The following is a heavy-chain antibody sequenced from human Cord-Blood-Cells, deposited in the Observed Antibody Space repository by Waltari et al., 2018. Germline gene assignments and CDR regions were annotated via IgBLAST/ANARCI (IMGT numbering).Heavy chain of an antibody. Sequence: EVQLVQSGAEVKKPGESLKISCKGSGYSFTSYWIGWVRQMPGKGLEWMGIIYPGDSDTRYSPSFQGQVTTSAGKSIRTAYLEWSSLKASDTAMYYCARHRYYYDSSGYCDYWGQGTLVTVSS. CDR1: GYSFTSYW. CDR2: IYPGDSDT. CDR3: ARHRYYYDSSGYCDY. D-gene: IGHD3-22*01. V-gene: IGHV5-51*01. J-gene: IGHJ4*02.